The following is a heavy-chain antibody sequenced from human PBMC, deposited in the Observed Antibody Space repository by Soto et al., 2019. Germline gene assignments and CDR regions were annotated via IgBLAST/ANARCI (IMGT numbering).Heavy chain of an antibody. D-gene: IGHD1-26*01. V-gene: IGHV3-23*01. CDR2: ISGSGFKK. Sequence: GGSLRLSCAASGIIFENFGMSWVRQAPGKGLEWISSISGSGFKKYYADSVKGRFTISRDNSKSTVYLELNNLSAEDTAVYHCAKNQGVELVPLATVDWFDPWGQGSVVTVSS. CDR1: GIIFENFG. CDR3: AKNQGVELVPLATVDWFDP. J-gene: IGHJ5*02.